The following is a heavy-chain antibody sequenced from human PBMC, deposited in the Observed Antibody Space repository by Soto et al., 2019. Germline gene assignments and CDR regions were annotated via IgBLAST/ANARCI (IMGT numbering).Heavy chain of an antibody. J-gene: IGHJ5*02. CDR3: ARLEGYCSGGSCSNWFDP. Sequence: PSETLSLTCTVSGGSISSSSYYWGWIRQPPGKGLEWIGSIYYSGSTYYNPSLKSRVTISVDTSKNQFSLKLSSVTAADTAVYYCARLEGYCSGGSCSNWFDPWGQGTLVTVSS. CDR2: IYYSGST. CDR1: GGSISSSSYY. V-gene: IGHV4-39*01. D-gene: IGHD2-15*01.